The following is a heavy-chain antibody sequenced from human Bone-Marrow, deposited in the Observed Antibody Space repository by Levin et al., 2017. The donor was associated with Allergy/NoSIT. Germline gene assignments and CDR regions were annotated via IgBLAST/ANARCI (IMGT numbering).Heavy chain of an antibody. D-gene: IGHD2-21*02. CDR2: ISTSSSST. J-gene: IGHJ5*02. CDR3: AREAGIVVLTGHTWFDP. Sequence: LSLTCAASGFTFSDFSMNWVRQAPGKGLEWVSYISTSSSSTYYGDSVKGRFTISRDNAKNSLYLQMNSLRAEDTAVYYCAREAGIVVLTGHTWFDPWGQGTLVTVSS. CDR1: GFTFSDFS. V-gene: IGHV3-48*01.